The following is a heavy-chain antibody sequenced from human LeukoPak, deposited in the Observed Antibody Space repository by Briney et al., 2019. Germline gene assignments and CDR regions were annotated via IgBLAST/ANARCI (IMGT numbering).Heavy chain of an antibody. Sequence: SETLSLTCTVSGYSISSGYYWGWIRQPPGKGLEWIGSIYHSGSTYYNPSLKSRVTISVDTSKNQFSLKLSSVTAADTAVYYCARATKYYDSSGYYRLFDYWGQGTLVTVSS. CDR3: ARATKYYDSSGYYRLFDY. V-gene: IGHV4-38-2*02. J-gene: IGHJ4*02. D-gene: IGHD3-22*01. CDR2: IYHSGST. CDR1: GYSISSGYY.